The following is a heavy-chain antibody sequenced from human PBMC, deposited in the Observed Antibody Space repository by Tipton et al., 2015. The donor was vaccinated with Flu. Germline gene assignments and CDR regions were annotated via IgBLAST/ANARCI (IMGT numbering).Heavy chain of an antibody. CDR1: GGAISSSNYY. CDR3: AGHSDGPDGSGWPNWFDP. D-gene: IGHD6-19*01. CDR2: IHYSGST. Sequence: TLSLTCTVSGGAISSSNYYWGWIRQPPGKGLEWIGSIHYSGSTYNNPPLKSRVTVSVDTSNNQFSLNLNSVTAGDTAVYYCAGHSDGPDGSGWPNWFDPWGRGTLVTVSS. J-gene: IGHJ5*02. V-gene: IGHV4-39*01.